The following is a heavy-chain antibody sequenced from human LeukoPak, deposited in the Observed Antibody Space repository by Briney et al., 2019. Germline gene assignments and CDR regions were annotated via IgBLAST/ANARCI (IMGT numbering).Heavy chain of an antibody. CDR3: ARATTVVNEYFQH. CDR2: IIPIFGTA. CDR1: GDTFSSYT. J-gene: IGHJ1*01. Sequence: SVKVSCKASGDTFSSYTISWVRQAPGQGLEWMGGIIPIFGTANYAQKFQGRVTITADESTSTAYMELSSLRSEDTAVYYCARATTVVNEYFQHWGQGTLVTVSS. D-gene: IGHD4-23*01. V-gene: IGHV1-69*13.